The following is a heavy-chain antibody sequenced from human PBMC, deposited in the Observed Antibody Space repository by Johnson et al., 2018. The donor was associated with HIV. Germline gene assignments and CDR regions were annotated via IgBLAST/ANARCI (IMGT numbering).Heavy chain of an antibody. Sequence: VQLVESGGGVVQPGRSLRLSCAASGFTFRSYGMHWVRQAPGKGLEWVANIKQDGSEKYYADPVNGRFTISRDNAKNSLYLQMNSLRAEDTALYYCARETGFAIFGVVKLNAFDIWGQGTMVTVSS. CDR1: GFTFRSYG. CDR2: IKQDGSEK. J-gene: IGHJ3*02. CDR3: ARETGFAIFGVVKLNAFDI. V-gene: IGHV3-7*03. D-gene: IGHD3-3*01.